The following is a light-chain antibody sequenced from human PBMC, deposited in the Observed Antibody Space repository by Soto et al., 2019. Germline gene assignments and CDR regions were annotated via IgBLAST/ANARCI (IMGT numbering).Light chain of an antibody. CDR1: SGHSSYA. CDR2: LNSDGSH. J-gene: IGLJ3*02. Sequence: QPVLTQSPSASASLGASAKLTCTLSSGHSSYAIAWHQQQPEKGPRYLMKLNSDGSHSKGDGIPDRFSGSSSGAERYLTISSLQSEDEADYYCQTWGTGIWVFGGGTKVTVL. V-gene: IGLV4-69*01. CDR3: QTWGTGIWV.